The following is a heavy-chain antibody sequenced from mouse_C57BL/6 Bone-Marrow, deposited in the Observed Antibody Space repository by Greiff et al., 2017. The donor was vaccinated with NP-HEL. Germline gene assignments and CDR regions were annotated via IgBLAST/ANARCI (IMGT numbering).Heavy chain of an antibody. J-gene: IGHJ4*01. V-gene: IGHV1-76*01. CDR2: IYPGSGNT. CDR3: ATSTMVTSY. Sequence: QVQLKESGAELVRPGASVKLSCKASGYTFTDYYINWVKQRPGQGLEWIARIYPGSGNTYYNEKFKGKATLTAEKSSSTAYMQLSSLTSEDSAVYFCATSTMVTSYWGQGTSVTVSS. D-gene: IGHD2-2*01. CDR1: GYTFTDYY.